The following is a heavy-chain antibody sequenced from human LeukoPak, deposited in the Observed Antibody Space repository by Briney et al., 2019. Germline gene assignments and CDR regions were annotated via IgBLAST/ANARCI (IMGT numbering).Heavy chain of an antibody. D-gene: IGHD5-18*01. CDR3: ASGPFPGYYYYYYYMDV. CDR2: IYTSGST. V-gene: IGHV4-4*07. Sequence: SETLSLTCTVSGGSISSYYWSWIRQPAGKGLEWIGRIYTSGSTNYSPSLKSRVTMSVDTSKNQFSLKLSSVTAAVTAVYYCASGPFPGYYYYYYYMDVWGKGTTVTVSS. CDR1: GGSISSYY. J-gene: IGHJ6*03.